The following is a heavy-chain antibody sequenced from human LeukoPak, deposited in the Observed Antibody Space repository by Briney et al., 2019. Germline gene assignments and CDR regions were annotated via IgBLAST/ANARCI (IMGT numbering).Heavy chain of an antibody. D-gene: IGHD3-22*01. CDR3: ARGVPRYDSGAWIDAFDI. J-gene: IGHJ3*02. V-gene: IGHV3-23*01. CDR1: GLTFSNDA. CDR2: ISGSGGTT. Sequence: PGGSLRLSCAASGLTFSNDAMSWVRQAPGKGLEWVSSISGSGGTTDYADSVKGRFTISRVNSRNALSLQMNSLRAEDRVLYDCARGVPRYDSGAWIDAFDIWGQGTRVTVSS.